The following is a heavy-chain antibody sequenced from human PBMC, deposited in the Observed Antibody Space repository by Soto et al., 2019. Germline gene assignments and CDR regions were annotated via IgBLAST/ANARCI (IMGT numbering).Heavy chain of an antibody. D-gene: IGHD6-13*01. CDR2: VYNSGST. J-gene: IGHJ4*02. Sequence: SETLPLPWSVSGGSISSIYWSWIRQPTGKGLEWIGYVYNSGSTNYNPSLKSRVTTSEDTSKSQFSLKVNSMTAADTAVYYCARYRREAVAGYTLDNWGQGILVTVS. CDR3: ARYRREAVAGYTLDN. CDR1: GGSISSIY. V-gene: IGHV4-59*01.